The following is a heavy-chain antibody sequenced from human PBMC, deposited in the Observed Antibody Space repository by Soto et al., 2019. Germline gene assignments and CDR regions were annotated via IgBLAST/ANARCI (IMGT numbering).Heavy chain of an antibody. Sequence: EVQLVESGGGLVQPGGSLRLSCAASGLTVSSNYMSWVRQAPGRGLERVSVIYSGGSTYYADSVKGRFTISRDNSKNTLYLQMISLRAEDTAVYYCARDFYYYGSGTMGGYFDYWGQGTLVTVSS. J-gene: IGHJ4*02. CDR3: ARDFYYYGSGTMGGYFDY. CDR2: IYSGGST. CDR1: GLTVSSNY. V-gene: IGHV3-66*01. D-gene: IGHD3-10*01.